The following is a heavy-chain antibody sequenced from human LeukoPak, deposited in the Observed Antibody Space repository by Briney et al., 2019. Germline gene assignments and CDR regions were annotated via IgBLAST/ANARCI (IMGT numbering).Heavy chain of an antibody. D-gene: IGHD3-10*01. CDR1: GYTFTSYD. J-gene: IGHJ6*02. Sequence: GASVKVSCKASGYTFTSYDISWVRQATGQGLEWMGWMNPNSGNTGYAQKFQGRVTMTRNTSISTAYMELSSLRSEDTAVYYCARGPGVRFGVDYYYYGMDVWGQGTTVTVSS. CDR2: MNPNSGNT. CDR3: ARGPGVRFGVDYYYYGMDV. V-gene: IGHV1-8*01.